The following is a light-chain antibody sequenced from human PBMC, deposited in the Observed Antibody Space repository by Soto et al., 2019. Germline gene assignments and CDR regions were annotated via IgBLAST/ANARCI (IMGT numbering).Light chain of an antibody. J-gene: IGKJ1*01. CDR1: QSVSID. V-gene: IGKV3-15*01. Sequence: EIGMTQSATTLSVSPGARATLSCRASQSVSIDLAWYQQTPGQAPRLLIYGASTRATGIPVRFSGSASGTEFTLTISSLQSEDFTVYYCQQYDKWPLTFGQGTKVDIK. CDR2: GAS. CDR3: QQYDKWPLT.